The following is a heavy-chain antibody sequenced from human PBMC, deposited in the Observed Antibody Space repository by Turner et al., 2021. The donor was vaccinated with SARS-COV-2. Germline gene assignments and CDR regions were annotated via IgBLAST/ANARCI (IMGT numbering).Heavy chain of an antibody. Sequence: EVQLVESGGGLVKPGGSLRLSCAASGSTFSSYRMNGVRQAPGKGLEWVSSIRSSSSYIYYADSVKGRFTISRDNAKNSLYLQMNSLRAEDTAVYYCARDVPTYYYDSSGYYTDAFDIWGQGTMVTVSS. CDR1: GSTFSSYR. CDR2: IRSSSSYI. J-gene: IGHJ3*02. D-gene: IGHD3-22*01. V-gene: IGHV3-21*01. CDR3: ARDVPTYYYDSSGYYTDAFDI.